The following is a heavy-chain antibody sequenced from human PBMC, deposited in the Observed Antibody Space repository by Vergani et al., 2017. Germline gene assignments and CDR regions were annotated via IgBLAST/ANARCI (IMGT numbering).Heavy chain of an antibody. D-gene: IGHD1/OR15-1a*01. CDR3: AKDRATKFPSHRGNNNWFDP. CDR2: ISGSGGST. CDR1: GFTFSSYA. J-gene: IGHJ5*02. V-gene: IGHV3-23*04. Sequence: EVQLVESGGGLVQPGRSLRLSCAASGFTFSSYAMSWVRQAPGKGLEWVSAISGSGGSTYYADSVKGRFTISRDNSKNTLYLQMNSLRAEDTAVYYCAKDRATKFPSHRGNNNWFDPWGQGTLVTVSS.